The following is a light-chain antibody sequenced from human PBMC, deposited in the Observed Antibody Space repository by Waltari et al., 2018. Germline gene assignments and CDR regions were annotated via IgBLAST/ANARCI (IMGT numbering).Light chain of an antibody. V-gene: IGLV3-10*01. CDR1: ALPKKY. CDR3: YSGDDSGNQEV. Sequence: SYELTQPPSVSVSPGQTSRITCSGDALPKKYANWYQQKSGQAPVLVIYEDTERPSGIPERFSGSSSGTMATLTISGAQVEDEADYYCYSGDDSGNQEVFGGGTKLTVL. J-gene: IGLJ2*01. CDR2: EDT.